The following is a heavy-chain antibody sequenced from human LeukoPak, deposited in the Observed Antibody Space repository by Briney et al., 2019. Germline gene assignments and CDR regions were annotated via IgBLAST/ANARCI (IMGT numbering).Heavy chain of an antibody. CDR2: IYHSGST. J-gene: IGHJ4*02. CDR1: GFTFSGYW. Sequence: PGGSLRLSCAASGFTFSGYWMSWVRQAPGKGLEWIGSIYHSGSTYYNPSLRSRVTISVDTSKNQFSLKLSSVTAADTAVYYCARRAGFRSALRVWGQGTLVTVSS. CDR3: ARRAGFRSALRV. V-gene: IGHV4-38-2*01. D-gene: IGHD4-17*01.